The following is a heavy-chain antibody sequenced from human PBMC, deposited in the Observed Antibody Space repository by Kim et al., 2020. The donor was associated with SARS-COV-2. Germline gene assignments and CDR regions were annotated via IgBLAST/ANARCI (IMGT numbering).Heavy chain of an antibody. Sequence: SVKGRFTISRDNSKNTLYRQMNSLRAEDTAVYYCAKGDIVVVVAAMVFDYWGQGTLVTVSS. D-gene: IGHD2-15*01. CDR3: AKGDIVVVVAAMVFDY. V-gene: IGHV3-23*01. J-gene: IGHJ4*02.